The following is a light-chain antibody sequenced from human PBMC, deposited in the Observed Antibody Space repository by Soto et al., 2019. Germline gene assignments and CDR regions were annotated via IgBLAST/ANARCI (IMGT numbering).Light chain of an antibody. CDR2: KAS. CDR3: QQYNTYWT. J-gene: IGKJ1*01. CDR1: QSISGW. V-gene: IGKV1-5*03. Sequence: IQMTQSPSTLSASVGDRVTITFRASQSISGWLAWYQQKPGKAPKLLIYKASSLESGVPSRFSGSGYGTEFTLTISSLQPDDFATYYCQQYNTYWTFGQGTKVDIK.